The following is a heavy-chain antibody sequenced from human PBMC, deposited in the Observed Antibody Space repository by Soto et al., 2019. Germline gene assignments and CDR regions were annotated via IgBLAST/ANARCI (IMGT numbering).Heavy chain of an antibody. Sequence: PSETLSLTCTVSGGSMSSYYWTWIRQPAGKGLEWIGRVYSSGGTHYNPSLKGRVTISLDTSKNQFSLSLLSVTDADTAVYYCARGQRFSDWFDPWGQGTLVTVSS. CDR3: ARGQRFSDWFDP. J-gene: IGHJ5*02. V-gene: IGHV4-4*07. D-gene: IGHD3-3*01. CDR1: GGSMSSYY. CDR2: VYSSGGT.